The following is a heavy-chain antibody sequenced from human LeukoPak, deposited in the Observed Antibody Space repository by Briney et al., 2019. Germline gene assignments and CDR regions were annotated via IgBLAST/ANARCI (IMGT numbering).Heavy chain of an antibody. CDR2: IYSGGST. CDR1: GFTVSSNY. CDR3: ARFHTAMATGFDY. D-gene: IGHD5-18*01. Sequence: PGGSLRLSCAASGFTVSSNYMSWVRQAPGKGLEWVSVIYSGGSTYYADSVKGRFTISRDNSKNTLYLQMNSLRAEGTAVYYCARFHTAMATGFDYWGQGTLVTVSS. V-gene: IGHV3-53*01. J-gene: IGHJ4*02.